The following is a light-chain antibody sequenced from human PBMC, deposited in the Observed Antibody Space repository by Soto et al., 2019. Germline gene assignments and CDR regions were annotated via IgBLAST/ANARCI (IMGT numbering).Light chain of an antibody. CDR3: QQRSNWPPGVYT. CDR1: QSVSSY. V-gene: IGKV3-11*01. Sequence: EIVLTQSPATLSLSPGERATLSCRASQSVSSYLAWYQQKPGQAPRLLIYDASNSATGIPARFSGSGSGTDFTLTISSLEPEDFAVYYCQQRSNWPPGVYTFGQGTKLEIK. J-gene: IGKJ2*01. CDR2: DAS.